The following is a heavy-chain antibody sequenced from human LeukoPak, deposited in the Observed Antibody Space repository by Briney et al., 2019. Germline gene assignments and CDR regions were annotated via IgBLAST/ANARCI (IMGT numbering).Heavy chain of an antibody. CDR1: GDSINDYY. J-gene: IGHJ5*02. CDR3: ARRFCSSAGCHRTSNWFDP. Sequence: SETLSLTCTVSGDSINDYYWTWIRQPPGKGLEWIGYIYYSGTTTYNPSLSSRVTISLDTSKNQFSLKLSSVTAADTAVYYCARRFCSSAGCHRTSNWFDPWGRGTLVTVSS. D-gene: IGHD2-2*01. V-gene: IGHV4-59*01. CDR2: IYYSGTT.